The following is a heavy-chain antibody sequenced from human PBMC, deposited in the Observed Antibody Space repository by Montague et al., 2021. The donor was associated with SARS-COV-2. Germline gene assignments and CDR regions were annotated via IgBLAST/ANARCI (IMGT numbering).Heavy chain of an antibody. V-gene: IGHV4-39*01. D-gene: IGHD3-10*01. CDR3: ARHITGSGNAFDI. Sequence: SETLSLTCTVSGGSASSRRYPWCWIRQPPGTGLDWIGGIYYPGSIYYTPSPKIRLTISVDTSKNQFSPKLSSFTAADTAVYYCARHITGSGNAFDIWGQGKMVTVSS. CDR2: IYYPGSI. J-gene: IGHJ3*02. CDR1: GGSASSRRYP.